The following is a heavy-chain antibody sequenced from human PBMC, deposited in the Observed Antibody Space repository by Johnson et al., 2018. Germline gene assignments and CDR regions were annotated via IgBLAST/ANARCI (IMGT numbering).Heavy chain of an antibody. CDR3: ARDTAADTSYYYYGMDV. CDR1: GFTFSSYG. V-gene: IGHV3-33*08. Sequence: QVQLQESGGGVVQXGRSXRLXCAASGFTFSSYGMHWVRQAPGKGLEWVAVIWYDGSNKYYADSVKGRFTISRDNSKNTLYLQMNSLRAEDTAVYYCARDTAADTSYYYYGMDVWGQGTTVTVSS. D-gene: IGHD6-13*01. J-gene: IGHJ6*02. CDR2: IWYDGSNK.